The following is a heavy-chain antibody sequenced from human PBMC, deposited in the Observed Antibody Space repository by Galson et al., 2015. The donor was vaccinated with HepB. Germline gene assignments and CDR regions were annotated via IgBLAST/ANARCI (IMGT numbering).Heavy chain of an antibody. CDR2: INHSGST. Sequence: LSLTCAVYGGSFSGYYWSWIRQPPGKGLEWIGEINHSGSTNYNPSLKSRVTISVDTSKNQFSLKMRSVTAADTAVYYCARAYCSSGSCYSFFREGHPSFDYWGQGTLVTVSS. CDR3: ARAYCSSGSCYSFFREGHPSFDY. D-gene: IGHD2-15*01. V-gene: IGHV4-34*01. CDR1: GGSFSGYY. J-gene: IGHJ4*02.